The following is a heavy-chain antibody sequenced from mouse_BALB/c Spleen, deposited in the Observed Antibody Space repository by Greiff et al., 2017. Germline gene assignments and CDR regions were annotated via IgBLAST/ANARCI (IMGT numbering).Heavy chain of an antibody. J-gene: IGHJ1*01. V-gene: IGHV3-6*02. CDR3: AREEGMWLRWYFDV. CDR1: GYSITSGYY. Sequence: ESGPGLVKPSQSLSLTCSVTGYSITSGYYWNWIRQFPGNKLEWMGYISYDGSNNYNPSLKNRISITRDTSKNQFFLKLNSVTTEDTATYYCAREEGMWLRWYFDVWGAGTTVTVSS. CDR2: ISYDGSN. D-gene: IGHD2-2*01.